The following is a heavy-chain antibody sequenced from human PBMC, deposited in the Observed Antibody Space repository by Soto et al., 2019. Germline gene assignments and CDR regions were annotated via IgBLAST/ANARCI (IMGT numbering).Heavy chain of an antibody. J-gene: IGHJ6*02. CDR1: RVTFSKFI. CDR2: IIPIFGTA. V-gene: IGHV1-69*01. Sequence: QVQLEQSGGEVKKPGSSVKVSCKASRVTFSKFIVTWVRQAPGLGLEWVGGIIPIFGTANYAQKFQGRVTVTAEESTRTFLKEVNKLGSGGKGVVYCAKVRYSSPMGYYYGMDVWGQGTTVTVSS. D-gene: IGHD6-19*01. CDR3: AKVRYSSPMGYYYGMDV.